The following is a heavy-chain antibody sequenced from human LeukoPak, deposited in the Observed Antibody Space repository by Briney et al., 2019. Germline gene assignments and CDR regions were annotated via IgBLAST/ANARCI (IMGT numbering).Heavy chain of an antibody. CDR1: GYTFTGYY. V-gene: IGHV1-2*06. CDR3: ARAYYDHFDAFDI. D-gene: IGHD1-26*01. CDR2: INPNSGGT. J-gene: IGHJ3*02. Sequence: GASVKVSCKASGYTFTGYYMHWVRQAPGQGLEWMGRINPNSGGTNYAQKFQGRVTMTRDMSISTAYMELSRLRSDDTAVYYCARAYYDHFDAFDIWGQGTMVTVSS.